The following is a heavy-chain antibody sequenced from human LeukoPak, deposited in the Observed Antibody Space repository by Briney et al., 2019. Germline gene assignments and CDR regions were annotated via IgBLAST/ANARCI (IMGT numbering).Heavy chain of an antibody. V-gene: IGHV1-18*01. Sequence: ASVKVSCKASGYTFTSYGISWVRQAPGQGVEWMGWISAYNGNTNSEQKLQGRVTMTTDTSTSTAYMELRSLRSDDTAVYYCARDRQQLGHNGFDPWGQGNLVTVSS. CDR2: ISAYNGNT. CDR3: ARDRQQLGHNGFDP. CDR1: GYTFTSYG. D-gene: IGHD6-13*01. J-gene: IGHJ5*02.